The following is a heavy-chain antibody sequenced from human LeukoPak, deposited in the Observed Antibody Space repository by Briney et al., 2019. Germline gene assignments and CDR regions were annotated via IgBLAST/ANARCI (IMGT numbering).Heavy chain of an antibody. V-gene: IGHV4-59*08. Sequence: SETLSLTCTVSSGSISNYYWNWIRQPPGKGLEWIGYIYYSGSTKYNPSLKSRVTISVDTSKNQFSLKLSSVTAADTAVYYCARYSGSFPFYFDYWGQGTLVTVSS. J-gene: IGHJ4*02. D-gene: IGHD1-26*01. CDR2: IYYSGST. CDR3: ARYSGSFPFYFDY. CDR1: SGSISNYY.